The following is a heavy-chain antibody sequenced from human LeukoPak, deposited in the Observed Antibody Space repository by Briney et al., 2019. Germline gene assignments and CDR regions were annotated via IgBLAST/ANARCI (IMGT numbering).Heavy chain of an antibody. CDR3: ARDEETFGVVTPGY. V-gene: IGHV1-2*02. Sequence: ASVKVSCKASGYTFTSYGISWVRQAPGQGLEWMGWINPNSGGTNYAQKFQGRVTMTRDTSISTAYMELSRLRYDETAMYYCARDEETFGVVTPGYWGQGTLVTVSS. CDR1: GYTFTSYG. J-gene: IGHJ4*02. D-gene: IGHD3-3*01. CDR2: INPNSGGT.